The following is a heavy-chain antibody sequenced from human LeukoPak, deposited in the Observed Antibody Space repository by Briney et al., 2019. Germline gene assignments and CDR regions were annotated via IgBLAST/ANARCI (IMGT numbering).Heavy chain of an antibody. CDR2: IYPRDSDT. D-gene: IGHD5-24*01. Sequence: GESLKISCKGSGYGFTSYWIGWVRQMPGKGVEWMGIIYPRDSDTRYSPSFQGQVTISADKSISTAYLQWSSLKASDTAMYYRARPLSDGYNLNPFDYWGQGTLVTVSS. CDR1: GYGFTSYW. J-gene: IGHJ4*02. CDR3: ARPLSDGYNLNPFDY. V-gene: IGHV5-51*01.